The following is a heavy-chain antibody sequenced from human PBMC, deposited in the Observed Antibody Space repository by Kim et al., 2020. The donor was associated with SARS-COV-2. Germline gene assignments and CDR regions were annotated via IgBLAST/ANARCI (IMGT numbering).Heavy chain of an antibody. CDR1: GFIIRTYW. V-gene: IGHV3-7*01. D-gene: IGHD4-17*01. J-gene: IGHJ4*02. CDR3: MREPVTY. CDR2: IKEDGSEA. Sequence: GSLRLSCVASGFIIRTYWMTWVRQPPGQGLEWVGNIKEDGSEAYYADSVTGRFTIPRDNAKNSLYFQMNSLRAEDTAVFSCMREPVTYWGQGTLVIVSS.